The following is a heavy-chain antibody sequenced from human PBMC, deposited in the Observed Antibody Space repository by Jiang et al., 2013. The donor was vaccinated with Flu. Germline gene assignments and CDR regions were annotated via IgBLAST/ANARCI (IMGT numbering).Heavy chain of an antibody. D-gene: IGHD1-1*01. J-gene: IGHJ4*02. CDR2: VHYSGSS. CDR3: TRHSDNYHGPNDS. V-gene: IGHV4-59*01. Sequence: LLKPSETLSLTCTVSGGSISGYHWSWIRQSPGKGLEWIGYVHYSGSSKYNPSLKSRVTISIDTSKNEFSLNLRSVTAADTALYYCTRHSDNYHGPNDSWGQ. CDR1: GGSISGYH.